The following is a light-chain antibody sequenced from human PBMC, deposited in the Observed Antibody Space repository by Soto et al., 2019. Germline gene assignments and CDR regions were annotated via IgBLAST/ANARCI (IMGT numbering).Light chain of an antibody. V-gene: IGKV1-5*03. CDR1: QSISSW. J-gene: IGKJ3*01. CDR2: KAS. Sequence: DIQMTQSPSTLSASVGDRVTITCRASQSISSWLAWYQQKPGKAPKLLIYKASSLESGVPSRFSGSGSGTDFTLTISSLEPEDFAVYYCQQRNNWPSTTFGPGTKVDIK. CDR3: QQRNNWPSTT.